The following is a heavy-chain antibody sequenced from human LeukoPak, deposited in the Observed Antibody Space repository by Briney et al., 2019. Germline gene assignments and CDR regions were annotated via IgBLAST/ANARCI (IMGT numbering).Heavy chain of an antibody. CDR3: ARGGSYGYY. Sequence: SETLSLTRTVSGDSISGYYWSWIRQPPGKGLEWIGNVYYSGSTNYNPSLKSRVTISVDMSKNQFSLKLSSVTAADTAIYYCARGGSYGYYWGQGTLVTVSS. CDR1: GDSISGYY. J-gene: IGHJ4*02. CDR2: VYYSGST. V-gene: IGHV4-59*01. D-gene: IGHD5-18*01.